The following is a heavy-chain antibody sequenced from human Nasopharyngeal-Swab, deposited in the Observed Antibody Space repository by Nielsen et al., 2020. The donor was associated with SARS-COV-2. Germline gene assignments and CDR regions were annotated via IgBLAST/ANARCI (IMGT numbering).Heavy chain of an antibody. CDR1: GGSISSSSYY. CDR2: IYYSGST. CDR3: VGSSWYGDYYYYYGMDV. J-gene: IGHJ6*02. Sequence: GSLRLSCTVSGGSISSSSYYSGWIRQPPGKGLEWIGSIYYSGSTYYNPSLKSRVTISVDTSKNQFSLKLSSVTAADTAVYYCVGSSWYGDYYYYYGMDVWGQGTTVTVSS. D-gene: IGHD6-13*01. V-gene: IGHV4-39*07.